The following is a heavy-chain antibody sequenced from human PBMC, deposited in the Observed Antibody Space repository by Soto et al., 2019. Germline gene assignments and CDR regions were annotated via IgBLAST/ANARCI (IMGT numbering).Heavy chain of an antibody. J-gene: IGHJ6*03. Sequence: LSLTCTVSGGSISTYFWSWIRQPPGKGLEWIGYIYYSGYTNYNPSLKSRVTISVDTSKNQFSLKLSSVTAADTAVYYCARDLGDYAEPGYYYYMDVWGKGTTVTVSS. D-gene: IGHD3-16*01. CDR2: IYYSGYT. CDR3: ARDLGDYAEPGYYYYMDV. CDR1: GGSISTYF. V-gene: IGHV4-59*01.